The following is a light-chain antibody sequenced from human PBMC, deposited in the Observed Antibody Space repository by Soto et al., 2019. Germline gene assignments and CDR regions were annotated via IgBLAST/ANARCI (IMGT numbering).Light chain of an antibody. CDR3: QQYNNWPHT. CDR1: QSVSSY. J-gene: IGKJ2*01. CDR2: GVS. Sequence: EIVLTQSPGTLSLSPGEGATLSCRASQSVSSYLAWYQQKPGQAPSLLIYGVSTRATGVPVRFSGSGSGTEFTLTINSLQSEDFAVYYCQQYNNWPHTFGQGTKVDIK. V-gene: IGKV3-15*01.